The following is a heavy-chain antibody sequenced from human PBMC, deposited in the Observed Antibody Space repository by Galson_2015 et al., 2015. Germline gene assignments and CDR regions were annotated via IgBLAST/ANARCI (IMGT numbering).Heavy chain of an antibody. Sequence: SLRLSCAASGFTFSNYGFSWVRQAPGRGLEWVSSISGSGIITYYADSVKGRFTISRDNSKNTLYLQMNSLRAEDTAVYYCAKKATAVAAYNWFASWGQGTLVTVSS. J-gene: IGHJ5*01. CDR2: ISGSGIIT. CDR3: AKKATAVAAYNWFAS. D-gene: IGHD6-19*01. CDR1: GFTFSNYG. V-gene: IGHV3-23*01.